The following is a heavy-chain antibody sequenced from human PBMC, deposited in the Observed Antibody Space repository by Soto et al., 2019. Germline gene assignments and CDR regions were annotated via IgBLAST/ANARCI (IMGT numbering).Heavy chain of an antibody. D-gene: IGHD1-26*01. CDR1: GFTFSSYA. CDR3: AKNSAGKLVKKGY. V-gene: IGHV3-23*01. Sequence: EVQLLESGGGLAQPGGSLRLSCVASGFTFSSYAMTWVRKAPGKGLEWVSAISASGGSTYHADSVKGRFTISRDNSKNTLYLHMNSLRAEDTAVYYCAKNSAGKLVKKGYWGQGTLVTVSS. J-gene: IGHJ4*02. CDR2: ISASGGST.